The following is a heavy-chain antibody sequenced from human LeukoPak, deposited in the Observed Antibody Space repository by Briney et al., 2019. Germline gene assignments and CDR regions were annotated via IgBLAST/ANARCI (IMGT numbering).Heavy chain of an antibody. CDR1: GYIFTGYY. Sequence: ASVRVSCKTSGYIFTGYYMYWVRQAPGQGLEWMGQINPNSGGANYAQKFQGRVTMTRDTSINTAYMELTRLRSDDTAVYYCAREAVADHAFDIWGQGTMVTVSS. V-gene: IGHV1-2*06. J-gene: IGHJ3*02. CDR2: INPNSGGA. D-gene: IGHD6-19*01. CDR3: AREAVADHAFDI.